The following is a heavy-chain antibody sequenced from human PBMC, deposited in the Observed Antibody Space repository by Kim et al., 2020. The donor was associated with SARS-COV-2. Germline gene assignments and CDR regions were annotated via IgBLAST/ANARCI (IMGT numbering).Heavy chain of an antibody. CDR2: IYYSGST. Sequence: SETLSLTCTVSGGSISSSSYYWGWIRQPSGKGLEWIGSIYYSGSTYYNPSLKSRVTISVDTSKNQFSLKLSSVTAADTAVYYCASLRRGAVAGIIGTSNNWFDPWGQGTLVTVSS. J-gene: IGHJ5*02. CDR1: GGSISSSSYY. D-gene: IGHD6-19*01. V-gene: IGHV4-39*01. CDR3: ASLRRGAVAGIIGTSNNWFDP.